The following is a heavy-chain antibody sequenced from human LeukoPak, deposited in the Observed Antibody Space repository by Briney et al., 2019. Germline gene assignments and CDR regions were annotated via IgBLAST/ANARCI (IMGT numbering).Heavy chain of an antibody. Sequence: GGSLRLSCAASGSTVSSNYMSWVRQAPGKGLEWVSVIYSGGSTYYADSVKGRFTISRDNSKNTLYLQMNSLRAEDTAVYYCSSILDTATKGTYAFDIWGQGTMVTVSS. J-gene: IGHJ3*02. D-gene: IGHD5-18*01. CDR2: IYSGGST. CDR1: GSTVSSNY. V-gene: IGHV3-53*01. CDR3: SSILDTATKGTYAFDI.